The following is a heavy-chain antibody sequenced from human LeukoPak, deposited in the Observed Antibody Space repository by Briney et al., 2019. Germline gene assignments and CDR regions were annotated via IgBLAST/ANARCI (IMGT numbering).Heavy chain of an antibody. CDR2: TSSDLNVE. Sequence: GGSLRLSCASSGFTLSSCAMSWVRQAPGKGLEWVAVTSSDLNVELYADSVKGRFTISRDNSRSTLYLQMNSLRPEDTAIYYCAREGYYGSGSPPSLYFDYWGQGTLVTVSS. J-gene: IGHJ4*02. D-gene: IGHD3-10*01. CDR1: GFTLSSCA. CDR3: AREGYYGSGSPPSLYFDY. V-gene: IGHV3-30*03.